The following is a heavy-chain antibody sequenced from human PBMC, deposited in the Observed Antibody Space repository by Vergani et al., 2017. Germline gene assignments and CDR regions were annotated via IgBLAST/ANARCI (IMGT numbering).Heavy chain of an antibody. CDR1: GFTFSDYY. J-gene: IGHJ4*02. D-gene: IGHD3-9*01. CDR3: ARAEVIXDILTGYYIGPPGY. V-gene: IGHV3-11*04. Sequence: VQLVESGGGLVKPGGSLRLSCAASGFTFSDYYMSWIRQAPGKGLEWVSYISSSGSTIYYADSVKGRFTISRDNAKNSLYLQMNSLRAEDTAVYYCARAEVIXDILTGYYIGPPGYWGQGTLVTVSS. CDR2: ISSSGSTI.